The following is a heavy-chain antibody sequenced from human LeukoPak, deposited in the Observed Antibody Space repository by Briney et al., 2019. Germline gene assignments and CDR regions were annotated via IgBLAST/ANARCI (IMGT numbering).Heavy chain of an antibody. CDR2: ISPYNAKT. D-gene: IGHD6-13*01. CDR3: ARGPSSSFDGFDI. Sequence: ASVKVSCKASGYTFTGYYMHWVRQAPGQGLEWMGWISPYNAKTNYAQKLQGRVTMTTDTSTTTANMELRSLRSDDTAVYYCARGPSSSFDGFDIWGQGTMVTVSS. J-gene: IGHJ3*02. CDR1: GYTFTGYY. V-gene: IGHV1-18*04.